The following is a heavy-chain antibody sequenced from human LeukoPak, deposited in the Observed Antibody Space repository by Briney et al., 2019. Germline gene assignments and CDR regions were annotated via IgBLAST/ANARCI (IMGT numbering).Heavy chain of an antibody. V-gene: IGHV1-8*01. Sequence: ASVKVSCKASGYTLTNSDINWVRQAAGQGLEWMGWMNPDSGNTGYARNFQGRVTMTRNTSISTAYMELSSLRSEDTAVYYCARYITMVRGGSWFDPWGQGTLVTVSS. J-gene: IGHJ5*02. D-gene: IGHD3-10*01. CDR2: MNPDSGNT. CDR1: GYTLTNSD. CDR3: ARYITMVRGGSWFDP.